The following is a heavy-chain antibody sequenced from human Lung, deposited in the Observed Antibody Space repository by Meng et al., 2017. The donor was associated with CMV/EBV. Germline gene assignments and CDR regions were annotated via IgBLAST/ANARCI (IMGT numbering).Heavy chain of an antibody. CDR2: IIPIFGTA. J-gene: IGHJ6*02. V-gene: IGHV1-69*05. CDR1: GGTFSSYA. CDR3: ARVPHTLYDSSGYYYYYGRDV. Sequence: SVKVSXKASGGTFSSYAISWVRQAPGQGLEWMGGIIPIFGTANYAQKFQGRVTITTDESTSTAYMELSSLRSEDTAVYYCARVPHTLYDSSGYYYYYGRDVWGQGNXVXVSS. D-gene: IGHD3-22*01.